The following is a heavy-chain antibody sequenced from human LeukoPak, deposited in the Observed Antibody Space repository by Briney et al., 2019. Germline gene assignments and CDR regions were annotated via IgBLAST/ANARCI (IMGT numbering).Heavy chain of an antibody. D-gene: IGHD4-17*01. CDR3: AKDNGDHAIDY. V-gene: IGHV3-30*18. CDR1: GFTFSRYA. Sequence: GGSLRLSCAASGFTFSRYAMHWVRQAPGKGLEWVAFVSVDGRHEDYGGSVEGRFSISRDNSKNTLYLQMNSLRAEDTAVYYRAKDNGDHAIDYWGRGTMVTVSS. CDR2: VSVDGRHE. J-gene: IGHJ4*02.